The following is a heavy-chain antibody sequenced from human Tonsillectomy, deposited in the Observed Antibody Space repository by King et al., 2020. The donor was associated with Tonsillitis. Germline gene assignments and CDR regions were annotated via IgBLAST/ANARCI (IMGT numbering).Heavy chain of an antibody. CDR1: RYTLRELS. CDR2: FDPEFGRT. Sequence: QLVQSGAEVKKPGAAVKVSCKVSRYTLRELSIYWVRQAPGNGLEWMGGFDPEFGRTIYAQKFQGRVTMTEDTSADTAYMELSSLTSEDTAVYYCATGRIPGTSSAFDIWGQGTVVAVSS. J-gene: IGHJ3*02. V-gene: IGHV1-24*01. CDR3: ATGRIPGTSSAFDI. D-gene: IGHD1-7*01.